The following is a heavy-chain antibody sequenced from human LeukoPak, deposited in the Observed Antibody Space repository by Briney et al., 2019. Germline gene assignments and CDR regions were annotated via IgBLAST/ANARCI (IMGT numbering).Heavy chain of an antibody. D-gene: IGHD6-13*01. CDR1: GFTVSSNY. Sequence: PGGSLRLSCAASGFTVSSNYMSWVRQAPGKGLEWVSVIYSGGSTYYADSVKGRFTISRHNSKNTLYLQMNSLRAGDTAVYYCARSIAANRDDAFDIWGQGTMVTVPS. J-gene: IGHJ3*02. CDR2: IYSGGST. V-gene: IGHV3-53*04. CDR3: ARSIAANRDDAFDI.